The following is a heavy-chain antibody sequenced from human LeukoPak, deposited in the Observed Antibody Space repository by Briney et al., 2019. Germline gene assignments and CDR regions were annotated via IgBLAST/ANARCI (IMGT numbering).Heavy chain of an antibody. CDR1: GFTFSSYS. CDR2: ISSSSSYI. D-gene: IGHD3-22*01. J-gene: IGHJ6*02. CDR3: ARAMDYYDSSGCYDRYYYGMDV. Sequence: PGGSLRLSCAASGFTFSSYSMNWVRQAPGKGLEWVSSISSSSSYIYYADSVKGRFTISRDNAKNSLYLQMNSLRAEDTAVYYCARAMDYYDSSGCYDRYYYGMDVWGQGTTVTVSS. V-gene: IGHV3-21*01.